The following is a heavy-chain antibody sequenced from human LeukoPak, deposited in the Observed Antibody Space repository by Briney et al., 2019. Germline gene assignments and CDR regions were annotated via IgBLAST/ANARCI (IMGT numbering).Heavy chain of an antibody. CDR3: ARIPSEYYYYYYGMDV. V-gene: IGHV4-59*01. J-gene: IGHJ6*02. CDR2: IFYSGST. CDR1: GGSISSYY. D-gene: IGHD2-2*01. Sequence: SETLSLTCTVSGGSISSYYWSWIRQPPGKGLEWIGYIFYSGSTNYNPSLKSRVTISVDTSKNQFSLKLSSVTAADTAVYYCARIPSEYYYYYYGMDVWGQGTTVTVSS.